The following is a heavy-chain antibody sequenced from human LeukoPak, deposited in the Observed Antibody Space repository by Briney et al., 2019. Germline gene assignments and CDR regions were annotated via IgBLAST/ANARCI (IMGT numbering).Heavy chain of an antibody. CDR1: GGSINSYY. CDR3: ARGNAN. Sequence: SETLSLTCTLSGGSINSYYWSWIRQPPGKGLEWIGYISYSGNTNHNPSLTSRVTISVDTSKNLFFLKLTSVTAADTALYYCARGNANWGQGTLVSVSS. J-gene: IGHJ4*02. CDR2: ISYSGNT. V-gene: IGHV4-59*01.